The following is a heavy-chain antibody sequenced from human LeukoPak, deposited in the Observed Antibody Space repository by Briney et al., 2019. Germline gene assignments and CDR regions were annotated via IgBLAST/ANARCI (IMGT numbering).Heavy chain of an antibody. V-gene: IGHV1-2*02. D-gene: IGHD2-2*01. CDR1: GYTFTSYG. Sequence: ASVKVSCKASGYTFTSYGISWVRQAPGQGLEWMGWINPNSGGTNYAQKFQGRVTMTRDTSISTAYMELSRLRSDDTAVYYCARSYCSSTSCYYLENYMDVWGKGTTVTVSS. J-gene: IGHJ6*03. CDR2: INPNSGGT. CDR3: ARSYCSSTSCYYLENYMDV.